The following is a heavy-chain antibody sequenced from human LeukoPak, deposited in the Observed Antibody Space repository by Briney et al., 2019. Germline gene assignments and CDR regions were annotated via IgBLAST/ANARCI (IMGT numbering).Heavy chain of an antibody. Sequence: GESLKISCQASGYTFTNYWIGWVRQMPGKGLEWMGIIYPGDSNPRYSPSFQGQVTISADKSISTAYLQWSSLKASDTAMYYCARSFDVSGYYGILGYWGQGTLVTVSS. J-gene: IGHJ4*02. D-gene: IGHD3-22*01. CDR1: GYTFTNYW. CDR3: ARSFDVSGYYGILGY. V-gene: IGHV5-51*01. CDR2: IYPGDSNP.